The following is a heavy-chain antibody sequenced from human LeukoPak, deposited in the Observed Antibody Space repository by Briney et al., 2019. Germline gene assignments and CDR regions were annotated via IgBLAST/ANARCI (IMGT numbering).Heavy chain of an antibody. Sequence: SETLSLTCAVSGYSISCGYYWGWIRPPPGKGLEWIGSIYHSGSTHYNPSLNRRVTISVDTSNTQSSLKLSSVTAADTAVYYCARHVNDPTIVVVPAARYYFDYWRQGTLVTVSS. J-gene: IGHJ4*02. V-gene: IGHV4-38-2*01. CDR2: IYHSGST. CDR3: ARHVNDPTIVVVPAARYYFDY. CDR1: GYSISCGYY. D-gene: IGHD2-2*01.